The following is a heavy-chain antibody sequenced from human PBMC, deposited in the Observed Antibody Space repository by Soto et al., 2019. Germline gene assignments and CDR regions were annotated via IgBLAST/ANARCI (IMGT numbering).Heavy chain of an antibody. Sequence: SETLSLTCTVSGGSISSSSYYCGWIRQPPGKGLEWIGSIYYSGSTYYNPSLKSRVTISVDTSKNQFSLKLSSVTAADTALYFFVSDPTYYPFDPRGQGTVVTVSS. J-gene: IGHJ5*02. D-gene: IGHD3-16*01. CDR3: VSDPTYYPFDP. CDR1: GGSISSSSYY. V-gene: IGHV4-39*01. CDR2: IYYSGST.